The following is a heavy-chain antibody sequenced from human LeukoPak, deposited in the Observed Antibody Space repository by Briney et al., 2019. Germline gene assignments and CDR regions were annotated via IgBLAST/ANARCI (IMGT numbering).Heavy chain of an antibody. D-gene: IGHD5-18*01. CDR2: IYDTGNT. CDR3: ARLGGYSYAADP. J-gene: IGHJ5*02. Sequence: PSETLSLTCIVSGDSMSSSSVYYWGWIRQAPGKGLEWIGSIYDTGNTHYSPTLQSRVSIHLEKSQNQFSLKLTSVTAADTAVYYCARLGGYSYAADPWGRGTLVTVSS. CDR1: GDSMSSSSVYY. V-gene: IGHV4-39*01.